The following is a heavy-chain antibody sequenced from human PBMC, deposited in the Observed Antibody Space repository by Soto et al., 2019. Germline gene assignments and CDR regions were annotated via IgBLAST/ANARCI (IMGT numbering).Heavy chain of an antibody. V-gene: IGHV3-33*01. D-gene: IGHD2-15*01. CDR1: RFTFSSYG. CDR2: IWYDGINK. Sequence: QVQLVESGGGVVQPGRSLRLSCAASRFTFSSYGMHWVRQAPGKGLEWVAVIWYDGINKYYADSVKGRFTISRDNSKNTLYLQMNSLRADDTAVYYCTRGVVVARYSYYGMDVWGQETTVTVSS. J-gene: IGHJ6*02. CDR3: TRGVVVARYSYYGMDV.